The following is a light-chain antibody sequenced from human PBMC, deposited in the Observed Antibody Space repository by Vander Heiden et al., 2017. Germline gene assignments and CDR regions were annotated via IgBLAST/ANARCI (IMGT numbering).Light chain of an antibody. J-gene: IGKJ5*01. V-gene: IGKV2-28*01. CDR2: LGS. Sequence: SPLSLPVTPGEPASISCRSSQSLLHSNGYNYLDWYLQKPGQSPQLLIYLGSNRASGVPDRFSGSGSGTDFTLKISRVEAEDVGVYYCRQSLATGVTFGQGTRLEMK. CDR1: QSLLHSNGYNY. CDR3: RQSLATGVT.